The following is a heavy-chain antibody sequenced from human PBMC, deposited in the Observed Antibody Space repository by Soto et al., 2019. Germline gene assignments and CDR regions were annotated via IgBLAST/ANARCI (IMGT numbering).Heavy chain of an antibody. CDR1: GGSINSYY. D-gene: IGHD6-19*01. V-gene: IGHV4-59*01. J-gene: IGHJ4*02. Sequence: ETLSLTCTVSGGSINSYYWSWIRQPPGKTLEWIGYIYKTGNTKYNPSLNSRVTISVDTSKNQFSLNLSSVTAADTAVYYCTSGLSSGWLAYWGQGTLVTVSS. CDR3: TSGLSSGWLAY. CDR2: IYKTGNT.